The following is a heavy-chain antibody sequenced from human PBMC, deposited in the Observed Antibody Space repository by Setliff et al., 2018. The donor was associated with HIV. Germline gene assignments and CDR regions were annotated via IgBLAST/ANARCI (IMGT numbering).Heavy chain of an antibody. Sequence: PSETLSLTCTVSGASISSSSYHWGWIRQPPGKGLEWIGSIFYSGSTNYNPSLKSRVNMSVDTSKNQFSLALASVTAADTAVYYCTRGRSMPTLTTWGQGALVTVSS. CDR3: TRGRSMPTLTT. V-gene: IGHV4-39*07. J-gene: IGHJ4*02. CDR1: GASISSSSYH. CDR2: IFYSGST. D-gene: IGHD3-22*01.